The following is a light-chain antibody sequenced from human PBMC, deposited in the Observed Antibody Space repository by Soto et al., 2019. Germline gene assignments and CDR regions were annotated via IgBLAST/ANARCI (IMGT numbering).Light chain of an antibody. CDR1: QGINSF. CDR2: AAS. Sequence: IQLTQSPSSLSASVGDRVTITCRASQGINSFLAWYQQKPGKAPKLLIYAASTLQSGVPSRFSGSGSGTDFTPTISSLQPEDFAPSYCQPLERYPSTFGGGTQVDVK. CDR3: QPLERYPST. V-gene: IGKV1-9*01. J-gene: IGKJ4*01.